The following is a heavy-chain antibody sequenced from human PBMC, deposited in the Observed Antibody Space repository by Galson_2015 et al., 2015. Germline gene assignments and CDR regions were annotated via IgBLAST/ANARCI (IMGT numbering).Heavy chain of an antibody. V-gene: IGHV3-48*02. J-gene: IGHJ4*02. CDR3: ARSVASSPKKRSSDY. D-gene: IGHD6-13*01. CDR2: ISSSTI. CDR1: GFTFSSYS. Sequence: SVRLSCAASGFTFSSYSMNWVRQAPGKGLEWVSYISSSTIYYADSVKGRFTVSRDNAKNSLYLQMNSLRDEDTAVYYCARSVASSPKKRSSDYWGQG.